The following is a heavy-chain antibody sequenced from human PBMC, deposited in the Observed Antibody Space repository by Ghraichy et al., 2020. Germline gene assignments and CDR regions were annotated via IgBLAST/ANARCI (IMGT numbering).Heavy chain of an antibody. CDR2: IYYSGST. CDR3: ARVVVVAATPGDY. Sequence: SQTISLTCTVSGGSISSSSYYWGWIRQPPGKGLEWIGSIYYSGSTYYNPSLKSRVTISVDTSKNQFSLKLSSVTAADTAVYYCARVVVVAATPGDYWGQGTLVTVSS. J-gene: IGHJ4*02. D-gene: IGHD2-15*01. CDR1: GGSISSSSYY. V-gene: IGHV4-39*01.